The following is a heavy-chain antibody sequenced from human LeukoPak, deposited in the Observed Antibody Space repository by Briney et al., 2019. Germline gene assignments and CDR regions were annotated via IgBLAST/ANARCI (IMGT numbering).Heavy chain of an antibody. CDR2: IYSGGST. CDR1: GFTVSSNY. V-gene: IGHV3-53*01. Sequence: GGSLRLSCAASGFTVSSNYMSWVRQAPGKGLEWVSVIYSGGSTYYAGSVKGRFTVSRDNSKNTLYLHMNSLRAEDTAVYYCARTFGDYVFYFDYWGQGTLVTVSS. CDR3: ARTFGDYVFYFDY. D-gene: IGHD4-17*01. J-gene: IGHJ4*02.